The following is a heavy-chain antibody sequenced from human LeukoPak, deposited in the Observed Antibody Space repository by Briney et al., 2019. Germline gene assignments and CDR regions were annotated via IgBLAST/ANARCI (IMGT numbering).Heavy chain of an antibody. J-gene: IGHJ4*02. CDR1: GGSFSGYY. CDR3: AGAGGLLLGDIVVVPAAHFDY. D-gene: IGHD2-2*01. V-gene: IGHV4-34*01. Sequence: SETLSLTCAVYGGSFSGYYWSWIRQPPGKGLEWIGEINHSGSTNYNPSLKSRVTISVDTSKNQFSLKLSSVTAADTAVYYCAGAGGLLLGDIVVVPAAHFDYWGQGTLVTVSS. CDR2: INHSGST.